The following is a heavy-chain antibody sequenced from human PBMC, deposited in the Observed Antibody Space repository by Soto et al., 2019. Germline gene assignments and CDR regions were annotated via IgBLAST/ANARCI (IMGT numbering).Heavy chain of an antibody. D-gene: IGHD3-16*01. CDR1: GFTFSNYA. CDR2: ICENGGST. Sequence: GGSLRLSCAASGFTFSNYAMSWGRQAPGKGLEWVSDICENGGSTYYADSMKGRFTISKDNTKNAPSLQMYSLRAEETAVYYCAKRASVPGGHLVDYWGQGTLVTVSS. J-gene: IGHJ4*01. CDR3: AKRASVPGGHLVDY. V-gene: IGHV3-23*01.